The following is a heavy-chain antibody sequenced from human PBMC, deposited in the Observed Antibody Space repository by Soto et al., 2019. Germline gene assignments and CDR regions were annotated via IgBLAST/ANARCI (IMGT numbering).Heavy chain of an antibody. CDR1: GYSFTTYW. V-gene: IGHV5-51*01. J-gene: IGHJ6*02. D-gene: IGHD2-2*02. Sequence: GASLKISCKSYGYSFTTYWIAWVRQMPGKGLEWMGSIHPGESDTRYSPSFQGQVTISADRSITTAYLQWSSLKASDTAMYYCARHEATYYTYYGMDGWGQGTTVTV. CDR3: ARHEATYYTYYGMDG. CDR2: IHPGESDT.